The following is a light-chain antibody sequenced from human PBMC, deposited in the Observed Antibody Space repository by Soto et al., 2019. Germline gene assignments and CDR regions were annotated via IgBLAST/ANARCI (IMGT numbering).Light chain of an antibody. J-gene: IGKJ1*01. Sequence: EIVMTQYPATLSVSPGERATLSCRASQSVSSNLAWYQQKPGQAPRPLIYGASTRATGIPARFSGSVSGTEFTLTISSLQSEDFAVYYCQQYNNWPQTFGQGTKVEIK. CDR3: QQYNNWPQT. CDR2: GAS. V-gene: IGKV3-15*01. CDR1: QSVSSN.